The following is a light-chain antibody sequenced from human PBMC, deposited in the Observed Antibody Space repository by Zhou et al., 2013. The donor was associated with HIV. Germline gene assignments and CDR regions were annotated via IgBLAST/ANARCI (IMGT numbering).Light chain of an antibody. V-gene: IGKV3-20*01. CDR1: QSVSSSY. CDR3: QQYGTSFT. J-gene: IGKJ3*01. CDR2: GAS. Sequence: EIVLTQSPGTLSLSPGERATLSCRASQSVSSSYLAWYQQKPGQAPRLLIYGASTRATGIPDRFSGSGSGIDFTLTISRLEPEDFAVYYCQQYGTSFTFGPGTRVDI.